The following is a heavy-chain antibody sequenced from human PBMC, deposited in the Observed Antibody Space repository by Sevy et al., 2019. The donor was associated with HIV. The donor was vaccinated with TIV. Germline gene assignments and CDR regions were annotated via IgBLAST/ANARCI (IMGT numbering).Heavy chain of an antibody. CDR3: ATTKDYYESYGSPFDY. Sequence: ASVKVSCKVSGSTRSRLSMHWVRQVPGKGLEWMASFDPEDGETIYARKFQGRVTMTEDTSTDTAYMELSSLRSEDTAVYYCATTKDYYESYGSPFDYWGQGTLVTVSS. CDR2: FDPEDGET. CDR1: GSTRSRLS. D-gene: IGHD3-22*01. V-gene: IGHV1-24*01. J-gene: IGHJ4*02.